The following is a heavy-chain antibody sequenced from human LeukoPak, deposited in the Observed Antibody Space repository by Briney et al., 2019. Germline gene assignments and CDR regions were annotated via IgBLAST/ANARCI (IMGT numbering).Heavy chain of an antibody. D-gene: IGHD3-22*01. V-gene: IGHV3-21*01. CDR3: AKGFYDSSGPSGDWYFDL. Sequence: KSGGSLRLSCAASGFIFSSYSMNWVRQAPGKGLEWVSSISGSSSYIFYADSVKGRFTISRDSARNSLFLQMNSLRADDTAVYYCAKGFYDSSGPSGDWYFDLWGRGTLVTVSS. CDR1: GFIFSSYS. CDR2: ISGSSSYI. J-gene: IGHJ2*01.